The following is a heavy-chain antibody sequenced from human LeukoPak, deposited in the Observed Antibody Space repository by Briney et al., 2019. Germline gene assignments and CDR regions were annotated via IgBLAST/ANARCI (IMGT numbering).Heavy chain of an antibody. V-gene: IGHV4-59*08. D-gene: IGHD3-3*01. Sequence: SETLSLTCTVPGGSISSYYWSWIRQTPGKGLEWIGYIYYSGSTNYNPSRKSRVTISVDTSKNQFCLKLSSVTAADTAVYYCARGRITIFGVVSHYYYYYMDVWGKGTTVTVSS. CDR2: IYYSGST. CDR3: ARGRITIFGVVSHYYYYYMDV. CDR1: GGSISSYY. J-gene: IGHJ6*03.